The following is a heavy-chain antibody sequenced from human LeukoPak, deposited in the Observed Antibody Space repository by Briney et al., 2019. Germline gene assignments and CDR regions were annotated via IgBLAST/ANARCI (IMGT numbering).Heavy chain of an antibody. V-gene: IGHV4-59*08. CDR2: IYYSGST. CDR1: GDSISSYY. Sequence: SETLSLTCTVSGDSISSYYWSWIRQPPGKGLEWIGYIYYSGSTNYNPSLKSRVTISVDTSKNQFSLKLSSVTAADTAVYYCARLRGEYYYDSSGSPEGAAFDIWGQGTMVTVSS. J-gene: IGHJ3*02. CDR3: ARLRGEYYYDSSGSPEGAAFDI. D-gene: IGHD3-22*01.